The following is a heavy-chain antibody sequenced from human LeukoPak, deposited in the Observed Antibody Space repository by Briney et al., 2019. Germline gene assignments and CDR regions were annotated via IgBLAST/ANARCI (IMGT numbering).Heavy chain of an antibody. Sequence: PGGSLRLSCAASGFTFSSYAMSWLRQAPGKGLEWVSSISGSYGTTYYADSVKGRFTISRDNSKNTLYLQMNSLRAEDTAVYYCARKGGYGLDFDYWGQGALVTVSS. CDR3: ARKGGYGLDFDY. V-gene: IGHV3-23*01. CDR1: GFTFSSYA. CDR2: ISGSYGTT. D-gene: IGHD5-18*01. J-gene: IGHJ4*02.